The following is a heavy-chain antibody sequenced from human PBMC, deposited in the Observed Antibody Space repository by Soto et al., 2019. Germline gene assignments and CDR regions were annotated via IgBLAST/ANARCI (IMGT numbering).Heavy chain of an antibody. Sequence: ASVKVSCKASGYTFSNYNINWVRQASGQGLEWMGWMNPDSGNTGYAEKFQGRVTMTRNSSISTAYMELSGLRSEDTAVYYCAREAASDPSFYYHYMDVWGKGTSVTLSS. CDR3: AREAASDPSFYYHYMDV. CDR1: GYTFSNYN. CDR2: MNPDSGNT. D-gene: IGHD3-10*01. V-gene: IGHV1-8*01. J-gene: IGHJ6*03.